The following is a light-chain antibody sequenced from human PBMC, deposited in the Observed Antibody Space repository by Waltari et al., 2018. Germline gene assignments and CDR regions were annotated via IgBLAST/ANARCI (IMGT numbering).Light chain of an antibody. V-gene: IGLV8-61*01. J-gene: IGLJ3*02. CDR3: LVYMGSGIWV. CDR2: KTN. Sequence: QTVVTQEPSLSVSPGGTVTLTCALSSGSLSSPSSVRWYQQTPGQPPRTLMYKTNIRSSGVPDRFSGSSLWNKAALSITGAQADDESDYYCLVYMGSGIWVFGGGTKLTVL. CDR1: SGSLSSPSS.